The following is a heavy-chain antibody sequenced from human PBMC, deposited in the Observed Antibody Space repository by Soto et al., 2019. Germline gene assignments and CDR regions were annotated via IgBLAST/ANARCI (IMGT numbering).Heavy chain of an antibody. J-gene: IGHJ4*02. CDR1: GFNFKAYG. Sequence: EVQLLESGGDWVQSGGSLRLSCVASGFNFKAYGMAWVRQAPGQGLEWVSSVSDDGKTTHYADSVKGRFIVSRDNSKNVVYLQTNTLSADDTAMYYCATRLLYTSPSPSLDYWGQGTLLTVFS. CDR2: VSDDGKTT. CDR3: ATRLLYTSPSPSLDY. D-gene: IGHD2-2*02. V-gene: IGHV3-23*01.